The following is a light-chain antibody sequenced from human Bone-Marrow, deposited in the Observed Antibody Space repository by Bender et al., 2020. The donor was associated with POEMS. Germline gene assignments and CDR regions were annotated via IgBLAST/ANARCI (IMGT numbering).Light chain of an antibody. Sequence: QSALTQPRSVSGSPGQSVTISCTGSSSGFADDNYVSWYQQHPGKAPKLMIYDVTKRPSGVPDRFSGSKSGNAASLTVSGLQAEDEADYYCSSYALGNKYVFGTGTKVTVL. CDR2: DVT. CDR1: SSGFADDNY. J-gene: IGLJ1*01. CDR3: SSYALGNKYV. V-gene: IGLV2-11*01.